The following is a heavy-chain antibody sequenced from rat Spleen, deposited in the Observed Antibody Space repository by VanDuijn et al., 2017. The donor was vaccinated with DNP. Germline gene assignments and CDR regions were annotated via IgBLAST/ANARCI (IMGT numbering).Heavy chain of an antibody. D-gene: IGHD1-12*02. CDR1: GFTFSDYY. CDR2: IIYDGSRT. Sequence: EVQLVESGGGLVQPGRSLKLSCAASGFTFSDYYMYWVRQAPEKGLEWVATIIYDGSRTYYRDSVQGRFSISRDNARSTLYLQMDSLTSEDTATYYCATQKITLMVVMHFDNWGQGVIVTVSS. V-gene: IGHV5S10*01. CDR3: ATQKITLMVVMHFDN. J-gene: IGHJ2*01.